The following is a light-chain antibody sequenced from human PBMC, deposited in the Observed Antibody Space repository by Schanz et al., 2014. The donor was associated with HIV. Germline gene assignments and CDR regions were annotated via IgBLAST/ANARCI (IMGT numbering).Light chain of an antibody. J-gene: IGKJ1*01. CDR2: AAS. CDR3: QQYTTSPWT. V-gene: IGKV3-15*01. CDR1: HSASSY. Sequence: EIVLTQSPATLSLSPGDRATLSCRASHSASSYFAWYQQKPGQAPRLLIYAASTRAPSFPARFSGSGSGTEFTLTISRLEAEDTGVYFCQQYTTSPWTFGKGTKVE.